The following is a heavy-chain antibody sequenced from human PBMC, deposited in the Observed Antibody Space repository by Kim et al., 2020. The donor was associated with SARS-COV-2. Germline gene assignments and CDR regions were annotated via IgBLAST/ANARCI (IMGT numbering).Heavy chain of an antibody. CDR3: ARDSSSWYTNGAEYFQH. Sequence: GGSLRLSCAASGFTFSSYGMHWVRQAPGKGLEWVAVIWYDGSNKYYADSVKGRFTISRDNSKNTLYLQMNSLRAEDTAVYYCARDSSSWYTNGAEYFQHWGQGTLVTVSS. D-gene: IGHD6-13*01. V-gene: IGHV3-33*01. CDR1: GFTFSSYG. CDR2: IWYDGSNK. J-gene: IGHJ1*01.